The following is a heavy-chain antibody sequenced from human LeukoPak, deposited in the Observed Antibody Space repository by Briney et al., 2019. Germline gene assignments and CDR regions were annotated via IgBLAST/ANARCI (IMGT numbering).Heavy chain of an antibody. D-gene: IGHD3-10*01. V-gene: IGHV3-21*01. CDR3: TREGVDVFDI. J-gene: IGHJ3*02. CDR2: ISSGSTYI. CDR1: GFTFSSYS. Sequence: GGSLRLSCAASGFTFSSYSMNWVRQAPGKGLEWVSSISSGSTYIYYADSVKGRFTISRDNTKNSLYLQMNSLRAEDTAVYYCTREGVDVFDIWGQGTMVTVSS.